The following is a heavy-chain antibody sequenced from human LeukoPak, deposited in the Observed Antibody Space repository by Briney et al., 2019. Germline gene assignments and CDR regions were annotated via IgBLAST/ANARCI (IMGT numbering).Heavy chain of an antibody. J-gene: IGHJ4*02. Sequence: GGSLRLSCVASGFSFSTYDMNWVRQAPGKGLEWVSSISSSSYIYYADSVKGRFTISRDNAKNSLYLQMNSLRAEDTAVYYCARDRYSGSYSFDYWGQGTLVTVSS. CDR3: ARDRYSGSYSFDY. D-gene: IGHD1-26*01. CDR2: ISSSSYI. CDR1: GFSFSTYD. V-gene: IGHV3-21*01.